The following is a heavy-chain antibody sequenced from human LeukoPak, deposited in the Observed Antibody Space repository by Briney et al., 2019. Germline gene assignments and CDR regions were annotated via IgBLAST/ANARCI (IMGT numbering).Heavy chain of an antibody. CDR3: ARGGYRGYSNY. V-gene: IGHV4-34*01. J-gene: IGHJ4*02. D-gene: IGHD5-18*01. Sequence: SETLSLTCAVYGGSLSGYYWSWIRQPPGKGLEWIGEINHSGSTNYNPSLKSRVTISVDTSKNQFSLKLSSVTAADTAVYYCARGGYRGYSNYWGQGTLVTVSS. CDR2: INHSGST. CDR1: GGSLSGYY.